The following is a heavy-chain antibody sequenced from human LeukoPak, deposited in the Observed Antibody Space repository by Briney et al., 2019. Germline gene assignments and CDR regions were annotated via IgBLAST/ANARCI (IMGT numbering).Heavy chain of an antibody. CDR1: GFTFSSYG. CDR3: AKDSYYDFWSGYCFDY. Sequence: GRSLRLSCAASGFTFSSYGMHWVRQAPGKGLEWVAVIWYDGSNKYYADSVKGRFTISRDNSKNTLYLQMNSLRAEDTAVYYCAKDSYYDFWSGYCFDYWGQGTLVTVSS. CDR2: IWYDGSNK. V-gene: IGHV3-33*06. D-gene: IGHD3-3*01. J-gene: IGHJ4*02.